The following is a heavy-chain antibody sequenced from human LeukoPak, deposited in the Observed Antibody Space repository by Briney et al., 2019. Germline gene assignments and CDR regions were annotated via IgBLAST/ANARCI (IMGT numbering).Heavy chain of an antibody. CDR3: AKLGVVVVAATNNEWDYYYMDV. D-gene: IGHD2-15*01. J-gene: IGHJ6*03. Sequence: PGGSLRLSCVASGFTFSSYSMNWVRQAPGKGLEWVSGINWNGDSTAYVDSVKGRFTISRDNARNSLYLQMNSLRAEDTAVYYCAKLGVVVVAATNNEWDYYYMDVWGKGTTVTISS. CDR1: GFTFSSYS. CDR2: INWNGDST. V-gene: IGHV3-20*04.